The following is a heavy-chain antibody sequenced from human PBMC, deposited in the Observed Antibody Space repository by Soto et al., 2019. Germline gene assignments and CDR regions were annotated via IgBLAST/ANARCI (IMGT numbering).Heavy chain of an antibody. V-gene: IGHV1-69*01. D-gene: IGHD5-18*01. J-gene: IGHJ6*02. CDR3: ASGEGYRYGNYYYYGMDV. CDR2: IIPIFGTA. Sequence: QVQLVQSGAEVKKPGSSVKVSCKASGGTFSSYAISWVRQAPGQGLEWMGGIIPIFGTANYAQKFQGRVTITADESTSTAYMELSSLRSEDTAVYYCASGEGYRYGNYYYYGMDVWGQGTTVTVSS. CDR1: GGTFSSYA.